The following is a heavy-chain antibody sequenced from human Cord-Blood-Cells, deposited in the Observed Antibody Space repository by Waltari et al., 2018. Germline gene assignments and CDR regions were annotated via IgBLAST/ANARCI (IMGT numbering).Heavy chain of an antibody. D-gene: IGHD3-22*01. CDR1: GGSISSGDYY. Sequence: QVQLQESGPGLVKPSQTLSLTCTVSGGSISSGDYYWSWIRQPPGKGLEWIGYIYYSGGNYYTPSLKSRVTISVDTSKNQFSLKLSSVTAADTAVYYCARGYYDSSGYYYWYFDLWGRGTLVTVSS. CDR2: IYYSGGN. J-gene: IGHJ2*01. CDR3: ARGYYDSSGYYYWYFDL. V-gene: IGHV4-30-4*08.